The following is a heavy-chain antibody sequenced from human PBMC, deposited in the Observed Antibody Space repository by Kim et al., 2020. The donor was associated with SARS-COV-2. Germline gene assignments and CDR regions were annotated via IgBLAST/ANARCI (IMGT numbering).Heavy chain of an antibody. Sequence: GGSLRLSCAASGFTFSSYAMHWVRQAPGKGLEWVAVISYDGSNKYYADSVKGRFTISRDNSKNTLYLQMNSLRAEDTAVYYCASGAWVYDYVWGSYPGGIGFDWGQGTLVTVSS. J-gene: IGHJ4*02. CDR2: ISYDGSNK. D-gene: IGHD3-16*02. CDR3: ASGAWVYDYVWGSYPGGIGFD. CDR1: GFTFSSYA. V-gene: IGHV3-30*04.